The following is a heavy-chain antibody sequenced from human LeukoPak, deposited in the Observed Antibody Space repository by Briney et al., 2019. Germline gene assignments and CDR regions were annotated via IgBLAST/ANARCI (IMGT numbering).Heavy chain of an antibody. CDR2: ISSSSSYI. J-gene: IGHJ3*02. V-gene: IGHV3-21*01. D-gene: IGHD5-12*01. Sequence: PGGSLRLSCAASGFTFSSYSMNWVRQAPGKGLEWVSYISSSSSYIYYADSVKGRFTISRDNAKNSLYLQMNSLRGEDTAVYYCTRDSGYNAFDIWGQGTMVTVSS. CDR1: GFTFSSYS. CDR3: TRDSGYNAFDI.